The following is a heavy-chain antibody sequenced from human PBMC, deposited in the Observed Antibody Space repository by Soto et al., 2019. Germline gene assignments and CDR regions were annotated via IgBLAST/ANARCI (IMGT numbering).Heavy chain of an antibody. D-gene: IGHD2-15*01. Sequence: GCLRRSFEAAGVAFASYWVHWVLQAPGKGLVWVAGVKSDGTTATYADSVSGRFTISRDNAKNTLYLQMNSLSAEDTAVYYCASLFASTYSPRPFDFWGQGTQVTVSS. CDR1: GVAFASYW. CDR3: ASLFASTYSPRPFDF. V-gene: IGHV3-74*01. J-gene: IGHJ4*02. CDR2: VKSDGTTA.